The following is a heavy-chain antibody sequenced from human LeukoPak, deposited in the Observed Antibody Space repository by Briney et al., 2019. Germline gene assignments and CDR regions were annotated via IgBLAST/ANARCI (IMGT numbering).Heavy chain of an antibody. Sequence: GGSLRLSCAASGFTSSSYWMHWVRQAPGQGLVWVSRINTDESTTYYADSVKGRFTISRDNAKNTLYLQMNSLRAEDTAVYYCARDHAKYFYGMDLWGQGTTVTVSS. CDR1: GFTSSSYW. J-gene: IGHJ6*02. CDR3: ARDHAKYFYGMDL. V-gene: IGHV3-74*01. CDR2: INTDESTT.